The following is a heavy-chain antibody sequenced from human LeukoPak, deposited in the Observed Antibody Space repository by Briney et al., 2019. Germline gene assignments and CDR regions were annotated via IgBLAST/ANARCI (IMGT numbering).Heavy chain of an antibody. V-gene: IGHV3-53*01. CDR3: ARGGGSENRYAPWYFDY. D-gene: IGHD3-10*01. Sequence: QTGGSLRLSCAPSGFSVSSTYMTWVRQAPGKGLEWVSIFYRGDDRHYADSVKGRFTISRDNSKNTLSLQMNNLRVEDTAVYDCARGGGSENRYAPWYFDYWGQGALVTVSA. CDR1: GFSVSSTY. J-gene: IGHJ4*02. CDR2: FYRGDDR.